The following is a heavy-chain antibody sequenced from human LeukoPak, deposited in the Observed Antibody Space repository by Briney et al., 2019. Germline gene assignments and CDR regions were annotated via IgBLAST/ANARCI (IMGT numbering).Heavy chain of an antibody. V-gene: IGHV4-59*12. J-gene: IGHJ4*02. Sequence: SETLSLTCTVSGGSTSSYYWSWIRQPPGKGLEWIGYIYYSGSTNYNPSLKSRVTISVDTSKNQFSLKLSSVTAADTAVYYCATHYVWGSYRSWGQGTLVTVSS. D-gene: IGHD3-16*02. CDR1: GGSTSSYY. CDR3: ATHYVWGSYRS. CDR2: IYYSGST.